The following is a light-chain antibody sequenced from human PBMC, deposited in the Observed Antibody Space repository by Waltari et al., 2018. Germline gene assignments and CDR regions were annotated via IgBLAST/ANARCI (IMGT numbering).Light chain of an antibody. Sequence: QSVLTQPPSVSGAPGQRVTISCTGSSSNIGADYDVQWYQQLPGTAPKLLIYVNSNRPSGVPDRFSGSKSDTSASLAITGLQAEDEADYYCQSYDSSLGGWVFGGGTKVTVL. V-gene: IGLV1-40*01. J-gene: IGLJ3*02. CDR3: QSYDSSLGGWV. CDR2: VNS. CDR1: SSNIGADYD.